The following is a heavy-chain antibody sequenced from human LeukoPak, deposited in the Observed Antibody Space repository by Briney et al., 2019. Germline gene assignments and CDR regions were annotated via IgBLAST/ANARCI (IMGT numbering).Heavy chain of an antibody. CDR3: ARVGYYDSSGPNDAFDI. J-gene: IGHJ3*02. D-gene: IGHD3-22*01. CDR2: INAGNGNT. V-gene: IGHV1-3*01. Sequence: ASVKVSCKASGYTFTSYAMHWVRQAPGQRLEWMGWINAGNGNTKYSRKFQGRVTITRDTSASTAYMELSSLRSEDTAVYYCARVGYYDSSGPNDAFDIWGQGTMVTVSS. CDR1: GYTFTSYA.